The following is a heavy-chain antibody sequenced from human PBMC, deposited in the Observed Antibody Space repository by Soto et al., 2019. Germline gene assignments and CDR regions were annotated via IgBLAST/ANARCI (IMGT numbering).Heavy chain of an antibody. V-gene: IGHV4-59*13. CDR3: AGSRSRRVIVDY. J-gene: IGHJ4*02. CDR2: LFYNGDS. D-gene: IGHD2-15*01. Sequence: SETLSLTCTVSGTSLRIYSWTWVRQPPGKGLEWIGDLFYNGDSNYNPSLKSRINMSLDTSKNQFSLRLSSVAAADTAVYFCAGSRSRRVIVDYWGQGTLVTV. CDR1: GTSLRIYS.